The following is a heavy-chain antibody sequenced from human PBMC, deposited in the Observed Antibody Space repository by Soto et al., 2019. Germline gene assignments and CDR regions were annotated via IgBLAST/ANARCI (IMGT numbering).Heavy chain of an antibody. V-gene: IGHV4-61*08. D-gene: IGHD1-26*01. CDR3: ARESDSGYFDY. CDR1: GGSISSGGYS. Sequence: PSETLSLTCAVSGGSISSGGYSWSWIRQPPGKGLEWIGYIYYSGSTNYNPSLKSRVTISVDTSKNQFSLKLSSVTAADTAVYYCARESDSGYFDYWGQGTLVTVSS. J-gene: IGHJ4*02. CDR2: IYYSGST.